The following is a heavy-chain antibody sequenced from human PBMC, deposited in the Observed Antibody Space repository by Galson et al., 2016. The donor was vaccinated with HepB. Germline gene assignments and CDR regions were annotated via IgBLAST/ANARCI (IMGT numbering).Heavy chain of an antibody. V-gene: IGHV3-23*01. J-gene: IGHJ4*02. CDR3: AKRRENWGHFDY. CDR1: GFTFSSYV. Sequence: SLRLSCAASGFTFSSYVMSWVRQAPGKGLQWVSAISGSGDSTFYADSVKGRFTISRDNSKNTLYLLMDSLRADDTALYYCAKRRENWGHFDYWGQGTLVTVSS. D-gene: IGHD7-27*01. CDR2: ISGSGDST.